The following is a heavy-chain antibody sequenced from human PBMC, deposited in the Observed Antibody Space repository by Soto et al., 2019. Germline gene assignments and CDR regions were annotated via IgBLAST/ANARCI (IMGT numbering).Heavy chain of an antibody. V-gene: IGHV3-11*05. CDR1: GFTFSDYY. D-gene: IGHD5-18*01. CDR2: ISSSRSYT. Sequence: QVQLVESGGGLVKPGGSLRLSCAASGFTFSDYYMSWIRQAPGKGLEWVSYISSSRSYTNYADSVKGRFTISRDNDKNSLYLQMNRLRAEDKDVYYCARASLTVDTAMAPFDYWGQGTLVTVSS. J-gene: IGHJ4*02. CDR3: ARASLTVDTAMAPFDY.